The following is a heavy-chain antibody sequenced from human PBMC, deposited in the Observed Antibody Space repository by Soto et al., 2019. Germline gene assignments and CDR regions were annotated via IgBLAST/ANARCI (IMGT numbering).Heavy chain of an antibody. CDR1: GFTFSSYA. D-gene: IGHD6-13*01. V-gene: IGHV3-30-3*01. CDR3: ARDRGSSWYGYYYYYYGMDV. J-gene: IGHJ6*02. Sequence: ESGGGVVQPGRSLRLSCAASGFTFSSYAMHWVRQAPGKGLEWVAVISYDGSNKYYADSVKGRFTISRDNSKNTLYLQMNSLRAEDTAVYYCARDRGSSWYGYYYYYYGMDVWGQGTTVTVSS. CDR2: ISYDGSNK.